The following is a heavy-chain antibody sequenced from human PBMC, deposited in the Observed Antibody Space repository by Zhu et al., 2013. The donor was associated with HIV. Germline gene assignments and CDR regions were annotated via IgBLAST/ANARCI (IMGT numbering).Heavy chain of an antibody. D-gene: IGHD5-18*01. CDR2: IIPIFGTA. Sequence: QVQLVQSGAEVKKPGSSVKVSCKASGGTFSSYAISWVRQAPGQGLEWMGGIIPIFGTANYAQKFQGRVTITADESTSTAYMELSSLRSEDTAVYYCARATLQLWSRIQPRGFDYWGQGTLVTVSS. V-gene: IGHV1-69*01. CDR1: GGTFSSYA. J-gene: IGHJ4*02. CDR3: ARATLQLWSRIQPRGFDY.